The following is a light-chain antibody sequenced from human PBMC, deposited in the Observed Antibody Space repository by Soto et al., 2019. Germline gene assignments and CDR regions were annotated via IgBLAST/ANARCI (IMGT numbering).Light chain of an antibody. V-gene: IGKV1-6*01. CDR3: LQDYNYPFT. CDR1: QDIRKD. CDR2: GAS. J-gene: IGKJ2*01. Sequence: IQMTQSPSSLSASVVDIFTITCRASQDIRKDLAWYQQKPGKAPQILIYGASTLQTGVASRFSGSGSATDFTLTISSLQPEDSAAYYCLQDYNYPFTFGQGTKVDIK.